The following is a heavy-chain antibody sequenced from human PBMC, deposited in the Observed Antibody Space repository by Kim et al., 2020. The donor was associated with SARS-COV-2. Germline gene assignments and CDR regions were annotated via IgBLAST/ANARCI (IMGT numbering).Heavy chain of an antibody. CDR2: IYYSGST. Sequence: ETLSLTCTVSGGSISSSSYYWGWIRQPPGKGLEWIGSIYYSGSTYYNPSLKSRVTISVDTSKNQFSLKLSSVTAADTAVYYCARDYGDYAYYYYGMDVWGQGTTVTVSS. CDR3: ARDYGDYAYYYYGMDV. J-gene: IGHJ6*02. CDR1: GGSISSSSYY. V-gene: IGHV4-39*07. D-gene: IGHD4-17*01.